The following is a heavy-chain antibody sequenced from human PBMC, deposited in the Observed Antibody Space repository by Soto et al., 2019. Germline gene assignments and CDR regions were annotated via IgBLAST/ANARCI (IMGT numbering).Heavy chain of an antibody. D-gene: IGHD2-15*01. CDR1: GYTFTSYA. J-gene: IGHJ4*02. CDR2: INAGNGNT. CDR3: ARESRYCSGGSCYFLPGIDY. V-gene: IGHV1-3*01. Sequence: ASVTVSCKASGYTFTSYAMHWVRQAPGQRLEWMGWINAGNGNTKYSQKFQGRVTITADESTSTAYMELSSLRSEDTAVYYCARESRYCSGGSCYFLPGIDYWGQGTLVTVSS.